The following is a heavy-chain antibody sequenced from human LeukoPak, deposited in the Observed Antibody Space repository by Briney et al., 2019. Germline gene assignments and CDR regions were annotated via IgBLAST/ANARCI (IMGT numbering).Heavy chain of an antibody. V-gene: IGHV4-4*02. D-gene: IGHD3-10*01. CDR3: ARVVVRVRGVIFRWLDP. CDR1: GGSISGDNW. Sequence: PSETLSLTCGVSGGSISGDNWWNWVRQSPGKGLEWIGEIYPSGSINYNPSFKSRVTISIDKSKNQFSLELTSVTAADTAVYFCARVVVRVRGVIFRWLDPWGQGTLVTVSS. J-gene: IGHJ5*02. CDR2: IYPSGSI.